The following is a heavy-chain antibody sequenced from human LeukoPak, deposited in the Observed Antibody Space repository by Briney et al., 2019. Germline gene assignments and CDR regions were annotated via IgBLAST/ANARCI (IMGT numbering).Heavy chain of an antibody. V-gene: IGHV3-33*08. CDR3: ARDKLTRNYYYYGMDV. Sequence: PGGSLRLSCAASGFSFSSYSMNWVRQAPGKGLERVAVIWYDGSNKYYADSVKGRFTISRDNSKNTLYLQMNSLRAEDTAVYYCARDKLTRNYYYYGMDVWGQGTTVTVSS. D-gene: IGHD2-15*01. CDR2: IWYDGSNK. J-gene: IGHJ6*02. CDR1: GFSFSSYS.